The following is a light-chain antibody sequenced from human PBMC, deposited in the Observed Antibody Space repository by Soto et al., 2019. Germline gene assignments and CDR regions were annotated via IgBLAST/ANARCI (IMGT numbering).Light chain of an antibody. V-gene: IGKV3-20*01. Sequence: EIVLTQSPGTLSLSPGERATLSCRASQSVSSSYLAWYQQKPGQAPRLLIYGASSRATGIPDRFSGSGSGTDFTLSISRLEPEDFEVYYCQQFSSYPLTFGEGTKV. CDR2: GAS. J-gene: IGKJ4*01. CDR1: QSVSSSY. CDR3: QQFSSYPLT.